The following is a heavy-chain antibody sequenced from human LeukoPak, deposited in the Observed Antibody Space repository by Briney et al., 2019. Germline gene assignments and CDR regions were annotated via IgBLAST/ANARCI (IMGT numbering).Heavy chain of an antibody. J-gene: IGHJ4*02. CDR3: ASLRYNYGSPSEFFDR. V-gene: IGHV4-59*12. D-gene: IGHD5-18*01. Sequence: SETLSLTCTVSSGSIRSNYWNWIRQPPGKGLEWIGYVYHSGSTNYNPFLRSRVSMSVDTSKNQFSLKLSSLTAADTAVYYCASLRYNYGSPSEFFDRWGQGALVTVSS. CDR2: VYHSGST. CDR1: SGSIRSNY.